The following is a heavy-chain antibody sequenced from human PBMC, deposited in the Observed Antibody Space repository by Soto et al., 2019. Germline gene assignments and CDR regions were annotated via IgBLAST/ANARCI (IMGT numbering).Heavy chain of an antibody. CDR2: IYNTWST. Sequence: SSETLSLTCTVSGASVSGGSDCWNWIRHPPGQGLEWIGYIYNTWSTNSNPSLKSRVTISVDTSKNRFSLNLNSVTAADTAMYYCARAKKNYYEGGGYPVDSWGQGTLVTVSS. CDR1: GASVSGGSDC. D-gene: IGHD3-22*01. J-gene: IGHJ5*01. CDR3: ARAKKNYYEGGGYPVDS. V-gene: IGHV4-61*01.